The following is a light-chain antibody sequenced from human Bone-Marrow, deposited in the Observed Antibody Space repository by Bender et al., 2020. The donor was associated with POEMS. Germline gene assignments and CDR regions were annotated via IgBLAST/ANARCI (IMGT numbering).Light chain of an antibody. Sequence: QSALTQPASVSGSPGQSITISCSGTSSDVGRYNLVSWYQQHPGKAPKLIIYDVTNRPSGVSNRFSGSKSGTTASLTISGLQAEDEADYYCCSYAGSRALRFGGGTKLTVL. CDR2: DVT. CDR3: CSYAGSRALR. J-gene: IGLJ2*01. V-gene: IGLV2-23*02. CDR1: SSDVGRYNL.